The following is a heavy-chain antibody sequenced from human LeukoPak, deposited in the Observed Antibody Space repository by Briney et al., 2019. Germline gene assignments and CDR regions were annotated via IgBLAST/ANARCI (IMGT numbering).Heavy chain of an antibody. Sequence: GGSLRLSCAASGFTFSSYWMTWVRQAPGKGLEWLANIKQDGSEKYYVDSVKGRFTISRDNAKNSVYLHMNSLRAEDTAVYYCARDLGEWELLNAFDIWGQGTMVTVSS. CDR3: ARDLGEWELLNAFDI. CDR1: GFTFSSYW. CDR2: IKQDGSEK. J-gene: IGHJ3*02. D-gene: IGHD1-26*01. V-gene: IGHV3-7*01.